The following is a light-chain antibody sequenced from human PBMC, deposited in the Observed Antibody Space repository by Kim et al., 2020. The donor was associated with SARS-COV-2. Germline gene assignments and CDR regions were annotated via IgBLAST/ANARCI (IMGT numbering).Light chain of an antibody. CDR3: QKYNSAPWT. V-gene: IGKV1-27*01. Sequence: DIQMTQSPSSLSVSVGDRVTITCRASQGITNSLAWYQQKPGKVPQLLIYAASALQSGVPSRFSGSGSGTDFTLTISSLQPEDVATYYCQKYNSAPWTFGQRTKVDIK. J-gene: IGKJ1*01. CDR1: QGITNS. CDR2: AAS.